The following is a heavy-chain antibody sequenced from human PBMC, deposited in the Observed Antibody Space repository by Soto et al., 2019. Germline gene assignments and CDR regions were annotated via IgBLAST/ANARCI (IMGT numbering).Heavy chain of an antibody. CDR3: ARGGTLFDP. V-gene: IGHV1-69*02. CDR1: GGTFSDYN. CDR2: ITPIIGIT. J-gene: IGHJ5*02. Sequence: QLVQSGAEVRKPGSSVKVSCKASGGTFSDYNISWVRQAPGQGLEWMGRITPIIGITNYAQKFRGRVTITADKSTSTVYMELSSLRPEDTAVYFCARGGTLFDPWGQGTLVTVSS. D-gene: IGHD3-16*01.